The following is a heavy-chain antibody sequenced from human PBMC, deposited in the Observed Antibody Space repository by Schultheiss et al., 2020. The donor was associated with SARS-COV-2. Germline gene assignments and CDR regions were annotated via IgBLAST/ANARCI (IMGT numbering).Heavy chain of an antibody. D-gene: IGHD6-13*01. Sequence: GGSLRLSCKGSGYSFTSYWIGWVRQMPGKGLEWMGRIDPSDSYTNYSPSFQGHVTISADKSISTAYLQWSSLKASDTAMYYCASHGGGYSSPERDYYGMDVWGQGTTVTVSS. V-gene: IGHV5-10-1*01. CDR2: IDPSDSYT. J-gene: IGHJ6*02. CDR3: ASHGGGYSSPERDYYGMDV. CDR1: GYSFTSYW.